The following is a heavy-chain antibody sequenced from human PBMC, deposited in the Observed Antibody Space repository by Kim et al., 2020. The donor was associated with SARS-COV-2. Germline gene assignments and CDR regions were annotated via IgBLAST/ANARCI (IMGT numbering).Heavy chain of an antibody. CDR3: ARGSMVRGVANWFDP. CDR1: GYTFTGYY. D-gene: IGHD3-10*01. CDR2: INPNSGGT. Sequence: ASVKVSCKASGYTFTGYYMHWVRQAPGQGLEWMGWINPNSGGTNYAQKFQGWVTMTRDTSISTAYMELSRLRSDDTAVYYCARGSMVRGVANWFDPWGQGTLVTVSS. J-gene: IGHJ5*02. V-gene: IGHV1-2*04.